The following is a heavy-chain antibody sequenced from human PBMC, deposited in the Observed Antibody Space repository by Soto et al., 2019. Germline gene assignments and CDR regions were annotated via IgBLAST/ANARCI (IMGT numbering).Heavy chain of an antibody. V-gene: IGHV3-23*01. CDR3: VLPSGGCGSDICYAALFDH. CDR1: GFTFSSRA. D-gene: IGHD2-2*01. CDR2: ISGSGGRT. Sequence: EVQLLDSGGGLVQPGGSLRLSCAASGFTFSSRAMGLVRQAPGMGPEWVSGISGSGGRTYYADSVQGRFTISRDNSQNILYLQMNSLTVEDTAVYYCVLPSGGCGSDICYAALFDHWGQGALVTVSA. J-gene: IGHJ4*02.